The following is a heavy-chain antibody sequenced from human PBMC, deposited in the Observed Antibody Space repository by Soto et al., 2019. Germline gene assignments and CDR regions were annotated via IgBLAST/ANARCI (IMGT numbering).Heavy chain of an antibody. V-gene: IGHV4-30-2*01. Sequence: SETLSLTCAVSGGSISSGGYSWSWIRQPPGKGLEWIGYIYHSGSTYYNPSLKSRVTISVDRSKNQFSLKLSSVTAADTAVYYCARGTTTVAFDYWGQGTLVTVSS. CDR1: GGSISSGGYS. CDR3: ARGTTTVAFDY. D-gene: IGHD4-17*01. J-gene: IGHJ4*02. CDR2: IYHSGST.